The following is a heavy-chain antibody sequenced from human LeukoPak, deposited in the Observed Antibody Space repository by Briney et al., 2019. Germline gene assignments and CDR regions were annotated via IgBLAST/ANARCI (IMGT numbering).Heavy chain of an antibody. J-gene: IGHJ5*02. Sequence: SGTLSITCAVSGGSISSGGYYWSWIRQHPGKGLEWIGYICYSGSTYYNPSLKSRVTISVDTSKNQFSLKLSSVTAADTAVYYCARGAAMVRGVISDWFDPWGQGTLVTVSS. V-gene: IGHV4-31*11. CDR1: GGSISSGGYY. CDR2: ICYSGST. D-gene: IGHD3-10*01. CDR3: ARGAAMVRGVISDWFDP.